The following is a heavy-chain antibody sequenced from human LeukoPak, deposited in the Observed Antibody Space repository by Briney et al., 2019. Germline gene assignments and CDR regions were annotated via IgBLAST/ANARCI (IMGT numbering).Heavy chain of an antibody. CDR1: GFTFRRLG. Sequence: PGRSLRLSCAASGFTFRRLGMHWVRQAPGKGLEGVAVTSYDGGSDHYADSVKGRFTISRDSSKNTLYLQMNSLRAEDTAVYYCARDLGWRSGYYSDYWGQGTLVTVSS. CDR3: ARDLGWRSGYYSDY. J-gene: IGHJ4*02. CDR2: TSYDGGSD. D-gene: IGHD3-22*01. V-gene: IGHV3-33*01.